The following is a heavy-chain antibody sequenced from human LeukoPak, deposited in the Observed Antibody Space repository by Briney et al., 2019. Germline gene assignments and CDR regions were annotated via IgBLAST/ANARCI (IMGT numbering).Heavy chain of an antibody. D-gene: IGHD2-21*02. CDR3: GRARDMAFDI. CDR2: IYYNGIT. J-gene: IGHJ3*02. Sequence: SDTLSLTCTVWIGSISGQVWRGIRQPPGGGREWIAHIYYNGITNYNPYLKSRVTMSVDTYKNQSSLQLTSVPAADTAVYYCGRARDMAFDIWGRGTMVTVSS. V-gene: IGHV4-59*11. CDR1: IGSISGQV.